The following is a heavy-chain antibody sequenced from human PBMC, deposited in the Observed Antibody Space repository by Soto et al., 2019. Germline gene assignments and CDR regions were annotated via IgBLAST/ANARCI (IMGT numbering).Heavy chain of an antibody. V-gene: IGHV1-3*01. CDR2: INAGNGNT. Sequence: GASVKVSCKASGYTFTSYALHWVRQAPGQRLEGMGWINAGNGNTKYSQKFQGRVTITRDTSASTAYMELSSLRSEDTAVYYCARGGPVVQTLDPWGQGTLVTISS. J-gene: IGHJ5*02. CDR3: ARGGPVVQTLDP. D-gene: IGHD1-1*01. CDR1: GYTFTSYA.